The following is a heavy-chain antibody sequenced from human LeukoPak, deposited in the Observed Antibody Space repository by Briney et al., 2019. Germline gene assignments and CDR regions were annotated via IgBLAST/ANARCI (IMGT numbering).Heavy chain of an antibody. V-gene: IGHV1-18*01. CDR3: ARTHRYCSGGSCYPSATNFDY. J-gene: IGHJ4*02. CDR2: ISAYNGNT. D-gene: IGHD2-15*01. Sequence: ASVKVSCKASGYTFTSYGISWVRQAPGQGLEWMGWISAYNGNTNYAQKLQGRVTMTTDTSTSTAYMELRSLRSDDTAVYYCARTHRYCSGGSCYPSATNFDYWGQGTLVTVSS. CDR1: GYTFTSYG.